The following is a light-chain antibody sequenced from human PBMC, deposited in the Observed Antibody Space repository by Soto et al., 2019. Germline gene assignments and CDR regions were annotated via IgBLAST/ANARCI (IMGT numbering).Light chain of an antibody. CDR1: SGHSNNA. J-gene: IGLJ2*01. V-gene: IGLV4-69*01. Sequence: QLVLTQSPSASASLGASVKLTCTLSSGHSNNAITWHQQQPEKGPRFVMKLNSDGSPIKGDVIPDRFSGSSSGSERYLTISSRQSEDEADYSRQTLATGYSPLFGGGTKLTVL. CDR3: QTLATGYSPL. CDR2: LNSDGSP.